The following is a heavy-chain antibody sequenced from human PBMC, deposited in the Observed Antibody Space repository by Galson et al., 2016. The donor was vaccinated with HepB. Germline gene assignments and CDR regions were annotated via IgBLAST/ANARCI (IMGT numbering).Heavy chain of an antibody. J-gene: IGHJ6*02. CDR1: GGALSSGSYY. Sequence: SETLSLTCTVSGGALSSGSYYWGWIRQPPGKGLEWIGSVYPGGSTFYNPSPRSRVTIFVDTSKNQFSLELNSVTAADTAGYYCAIGLSNFPSSYYAMDVWGQGTTVTVSS. CDR3: AIGLSNFPSSYYAMDV. D-gene: IGHD4-11*01. V-gene: IGHV4-39*01. CDR2: VYPGGST.